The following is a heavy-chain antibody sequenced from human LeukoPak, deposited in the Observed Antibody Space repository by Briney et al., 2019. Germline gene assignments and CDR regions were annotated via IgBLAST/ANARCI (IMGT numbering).Heavy chain of an antibody. D-gene: IGHD3-9*01. CDR2: ISSSSSYI. Sequence: GGSLRLSCAASGFTFSSYSMNWVRQAPGKGLEWVSSISSSSSYIYYADSVKGRFTISRDNAKNSLYLQMNSLRAEDTAVYYCAGEDDENYDILTGYPDYWGQGTLVTVSS. CDR3: AGEDDENYDILTGYPDY. J-gene: IGHJ4*02. CDR1: GFTFSSYS. V-gene: IGHV3-21*01.